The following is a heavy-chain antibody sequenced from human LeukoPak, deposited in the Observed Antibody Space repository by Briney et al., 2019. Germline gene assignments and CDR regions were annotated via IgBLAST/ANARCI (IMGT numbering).Heavy chain of an antibody. V-gene: IGHV4-34*01. CDR3: ARDLRVGGYPSSYFDY. CDR2: INHSGST. Sequence: SETLSLTCAVYGGSFSGYYWSWIRQPPGKGLEWIGEINHSGSTNYNPSLKSRVTISVDTSKNQFSLKLSSVTAADTAVYYCARDLRVGGYPSSYFDYWGQGTLVTVSS. J-gene: IGHJ4*02. D-gene: IGHD5-12*01. CDR1: GGSFSGYY.